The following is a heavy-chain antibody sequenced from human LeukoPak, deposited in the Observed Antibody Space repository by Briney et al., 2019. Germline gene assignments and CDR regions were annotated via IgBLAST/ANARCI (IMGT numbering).Heavy chain of an antibody. V-gene: IGHV3-7*03. Sequence: GGSLRLSCAASGFTFSSYSMNWVRQAPGKGLEWVANIKEDGSEKRDVDSVKGRFTISRDNAKNSLYLQMNSLRAEDTAVYYCARDRHQGAFDMWGQGTMVIVSS. CDR2: IKEDGSEK. D-gene: IGHD2-2*01. J-gene: IGHJ3*02. CDR1: GFTFSSYS. CDR3: ARDRHQGAFDM.